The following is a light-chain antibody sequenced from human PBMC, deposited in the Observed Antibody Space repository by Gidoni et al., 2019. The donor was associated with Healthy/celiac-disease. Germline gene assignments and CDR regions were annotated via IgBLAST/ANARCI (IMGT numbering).Light chain of an antibody. V-gene: IGKV3-15*01. CDR3: QQYNNWPPDT. J-gene: IGKJ2*01. CDR1: QSVSSN. CDR2: GAS. Sequence: EIVMTQSPATLSVSPGERATLSCGASQSVSSNLAWYQQKPGQAPRRLIYGASTRATGIPARFSGSGSGTEFTLTISSLQSEDFAVYYCQQYNNWPPDTFGQGTKLEIK.